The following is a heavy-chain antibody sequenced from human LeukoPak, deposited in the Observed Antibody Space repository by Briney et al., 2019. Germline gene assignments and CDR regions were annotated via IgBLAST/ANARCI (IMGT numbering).Heavy chain of an antibody. Sequence: ASVKVSCKASGFTFTSHDYNWVRQATGQGLEWMGWMNPNSGNTGYSQKFQGRVTITRDTSANTAYMELSSLRSEDTAVYYCARVGPRGSSSWFYFGYWGQGTLVTVSS. D-gene: IGHD6-13*01. V-gene: IGHV1-8*01. CDR2: MNPNSGNT. CDR3: ARVGPRGSSSWFYFGY. CDR1: GFTFTSHD. J-gene: IGHJ4*02.